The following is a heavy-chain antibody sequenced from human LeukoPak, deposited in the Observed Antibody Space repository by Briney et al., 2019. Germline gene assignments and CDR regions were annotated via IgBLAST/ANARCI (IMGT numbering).Heavy chain of an antibody. D-gene: IGHD7-27*01. CDR2: ISGSGGST. CDR3: ARDYTGGWNDY. Sequence: GGSLRLSCAASGFTFSSDAMSWVRQAPGKGLEWVSAISGSGGSTYYADSVKGRFTISRDNARNSLYLQMNNLRVEDTAIYFCARDYTGGWNDYWGQGTLVTVSS. J-gene: IGHJ4*02. V-gene: IGHV3-23*01. CDR1: GFTFSSDA.